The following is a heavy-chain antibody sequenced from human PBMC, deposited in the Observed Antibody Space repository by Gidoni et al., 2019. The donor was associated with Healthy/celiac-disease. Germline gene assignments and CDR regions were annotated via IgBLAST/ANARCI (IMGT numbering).Heavy chain of an antibody. D-gene: IGHD6-19*01. Sequence: QVQLQQWGAGLLKPSETLSLTCALYGGSFSGYYWSWIRQPPGKGLEWIGEINHSGSTNYNPSLKSLVTISVDTSKNQFSLKLSSVTAADTAVYYCASRSGWYNYWGQGTLVTVSS. CDR1: GGSFSGYY. CDR3: ASRSGWYNY. CDR2: INHSGST. V-gene: IGHV4-34*01. J-gene: IGHJ4*02.